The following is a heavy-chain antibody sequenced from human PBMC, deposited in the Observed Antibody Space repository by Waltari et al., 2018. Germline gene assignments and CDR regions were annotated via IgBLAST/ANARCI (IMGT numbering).Heavy chain of an antibody. Sequence: QVQLQESGPGLVKPSETLSLTCTVSGGSISSYYWSWIRQPPGKGLEWIGYIYYSGSTNYNPSLKSRVTMSVDTSKNQFSLKLSSVTAADTAVYYCARGNGSGWYPRYWYFDLWGRGTLVTVSS. J-gene: IGHJ2*01. CDR3: ARGNGSGWYPRYWYFDL. CDR1: GGSISSYY. V-gene: IGHV4-59*01. D-gene: IGHD6-19*01. CDR2: IYYSGST.